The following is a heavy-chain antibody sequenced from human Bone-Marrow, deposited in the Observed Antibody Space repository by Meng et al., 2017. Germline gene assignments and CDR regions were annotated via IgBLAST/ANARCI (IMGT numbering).Heavy chain of an antibody. J-gene: IGHJ4*02. V-gene: IGHV3-30-3*01. CDR2: ISGEGANK. CDR1: GVSDSPIL. Sequence: QVQRVEAVGAAFRPGRSRRLSCVVSGVSDSPILHWVRQAPGEGPEWLAVISGEGANKLCADSVKDRFSISRDNSKNTLYLQMNSLRAEDTAVYYCARETEGVAVAMVGYWGQGTLVTVSS. D-gene: IGHD5-18*01. CDR3: ARETEGVAVAMVGY.